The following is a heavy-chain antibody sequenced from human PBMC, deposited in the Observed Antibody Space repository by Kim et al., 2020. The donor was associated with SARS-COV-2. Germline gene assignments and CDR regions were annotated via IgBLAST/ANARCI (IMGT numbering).Heavy chain of an antibody. Sequence: GGSLRLSCAASGFTFSSYWMSWVRQAPGKGLEWVANIKQDGSEKYYVDSVKGRFTISRDNAKNSLYLQMNSLRAEDTAVYYCARVVKLFTTGKTRSPHKPYGMDVWGQGTTVTVSS. CDR1: GFTFSSYW. D-gene: IGHD1-1*01. CDR2: IKQDGSEK. J-gene: IGHJ6*02. CDR3: ARVVKLFTTGKTRSPHKPYGMDV. V-gene: IGHV3-7*03.